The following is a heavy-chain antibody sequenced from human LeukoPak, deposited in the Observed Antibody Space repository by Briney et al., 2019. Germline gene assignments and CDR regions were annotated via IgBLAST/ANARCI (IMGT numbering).Heavy chain of an antibody. J-gene: IGHJ3*02. CDR1: GGSSSGYY. V-gene: IGHV4-34*01. D-gene: IGHD3-3*01. Sequence: SETLSLTCGVYGGSSSGYYWTWIRQPPGKGLEWIGEINHRGSTNYNPSLKSRVTISVDTSKNEFSLNLDSVTAADTAVYYCARTTYYEFWSGSPGAFDIWGQGSRVTVSS. CDR3: ARTTYYEFWSGSPGAFDI. CDR2: INHRGST.